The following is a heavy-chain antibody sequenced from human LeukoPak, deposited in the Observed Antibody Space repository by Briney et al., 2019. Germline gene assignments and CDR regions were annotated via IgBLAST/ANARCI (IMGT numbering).Heavy chain of an antibody. CDR1: GFTFSSYS. CDR2: ISSSSSYI. V-gene: IGHV3-21*01. D-gene: IGHD3-3*01. Sequence: GGSLRLSCAASGFTFSSYSMNWVRQSPGKGLEWVSSISSSSSYIYYADSVKGRFTISRDNAKNSLYLQMNSLRAEDTAVYYCAGWYDFWSGYSNDYWGQGTLVTVSS. J-gene: IGHJ4*02. CDR3: AGWYDFWSGYSNDY.